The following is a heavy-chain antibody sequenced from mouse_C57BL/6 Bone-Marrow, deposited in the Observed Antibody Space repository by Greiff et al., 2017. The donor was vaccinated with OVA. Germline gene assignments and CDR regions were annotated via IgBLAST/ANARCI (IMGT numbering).Heavy chain of an antibody. CDR2: ISSGGDYI. Sequence: EVKLVESGEGLVKPGGSLKLSCAASGFTFSSYAMSWVRQTPEKRLAWVAYISSGGDYIYYADTVKGRFTISRDNARNTLYLQMSSLKSEDTAMYYCTREIYYGSSYYAMDYWGQGTSVTVSS. V-gene: IGHV5-9-1*02. CDR1: GFTFSSYA. D-gene: IGHD1-1*01. J-gene: IGHJ4*01. CDR3: TREIYYGSSYYAMDY.